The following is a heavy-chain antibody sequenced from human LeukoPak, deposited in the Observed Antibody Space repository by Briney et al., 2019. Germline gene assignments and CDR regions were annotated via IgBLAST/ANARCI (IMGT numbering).Heavy chain of an antibody. Sequence: PGGSQRLPRASSGFTFRRYSMQWVRQAPGKGLEGVSYISSSSSTKYYADSVKGRFTISRDNAKNSLYLQMNSLRDEDTAVYYCAREESGSYFSWSVGYFDYWGQGTLVTVSS. CDR3: AREESGSYFSWSVGYFDY. V-gene: IGHV3-48*02. J-gene: IGHJ4*02. CDR1: GFTFRRYS. CDR2: ISSSSSTK. D-gene: IGHD1-26*01.